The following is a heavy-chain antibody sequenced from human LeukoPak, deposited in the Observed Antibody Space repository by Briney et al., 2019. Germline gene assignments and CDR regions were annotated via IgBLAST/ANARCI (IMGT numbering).Heavy chain of an antibody. D-gene: IGHD3-16*02. J-gene: IGHJ2*01. CDR1: GGSISSSSYY. V-gene: IGHV4-61*01. CDR2: IYYSGST. Sequence: SETLSLTCTVSGGSISSSSYYWSWIRQPPGKGLEWIGYIYYSGSTNYNPSLKSRVTISVDTSKNQFSLKLSSVTAADTAVYYCARDIPWHGYVWGSYRPHWYFDLWGRGTLVTVSS. CDR3: ARDIPWHGYVWGSYRPHWYFDL.